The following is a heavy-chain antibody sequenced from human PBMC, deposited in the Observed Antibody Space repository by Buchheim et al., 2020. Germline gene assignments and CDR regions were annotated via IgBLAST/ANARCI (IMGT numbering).Heavy chain of an antibody. Sequence: EVQLVESGGGLVQPGGSLRLSCAASGFTFSSYWMSWVRQAPGKGLKWVANIKEDGSEKYYVDSVKGRFTISRDNAKNSLYLQMNSLRAEDTAVYYCATDGGASGYSYGYGYYFDYWGQGTL. D-gene: IGHD5-18*01. CDR1: GFTFSSYW. CDR3: ATDGGASGYSYGYGYYFDY. J-gene: IGHJ4*02. V-gene: IGHV3-7*01. CDR2: IKEDGSEK.